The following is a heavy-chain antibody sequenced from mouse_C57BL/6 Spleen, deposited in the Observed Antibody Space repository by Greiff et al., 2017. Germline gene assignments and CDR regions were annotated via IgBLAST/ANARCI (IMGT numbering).Heavy chain of an antibody. J-gene: IGHJ3*01. CDR3: AREELYGSTHGGFAY. V-gene: IGHV1-59*01. Sequence: VQLQQPGAELVRPGTSVKLSCKASGYTFTSYWMHWVKQRPGQGLEWIGVIDPSDSYTNYNQKFKGKATLTVDTSSSTAYMQLSSLTSEDSAVYYCAREELYGSTHGGFAYWGQGTLVTVSA. D-gene: IGHD1-1*01. CDR2: IDPSDSYT. CDR1: GYTFTSYW.